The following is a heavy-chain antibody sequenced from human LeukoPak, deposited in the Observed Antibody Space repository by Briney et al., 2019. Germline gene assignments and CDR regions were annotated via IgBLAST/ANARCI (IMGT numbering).Heavy chain of an antibody. CDR3: AREGPLVGATRYYGMDV. D-gene: IGHD1-26*01. CDR1: GFTFSSYS. J-gene: IGHJ6*02. Sequence: GGSLRLSCAASGFTFSSYSMNWVRQALGKGLEWVSSIISSSSYIYYADSVKGRFTISRDNAKNSLYLQMNSLRAEDTAVYYCAREGPLVGATRYYGMDVWGQGTTVTVSS. CDR2: IISSSSYI. V-gene: IGHV3-21*01.